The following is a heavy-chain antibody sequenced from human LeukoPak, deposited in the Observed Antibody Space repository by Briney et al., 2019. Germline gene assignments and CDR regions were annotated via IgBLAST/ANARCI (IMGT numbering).Heavy chain of an antibody. J-gene: IGHJ4*02. CDR2: IYYSGST. V-gene: IGHV4-39*07. Sequence: SETLSLTCTVSGGSISSSSYYWGWIRQPPGKGLEWIGSIYYSGSTYYNPSLKSRVTISVDTSKNQFSLKLSSVTAADTAVYYCAGRLRSLDYWGQGTLVTVSS. D-gene: IGHD4-17*01. CDR3: AGRLRSLDY. CDR1: GGSISSSSYY.